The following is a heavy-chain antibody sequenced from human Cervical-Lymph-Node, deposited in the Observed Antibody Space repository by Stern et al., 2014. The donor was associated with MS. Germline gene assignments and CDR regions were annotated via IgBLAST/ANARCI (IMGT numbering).Heavy chain of an antibody. J-gene: IGHJ1*01. Sequence: VQLVASGAEVKKPGASVKVSCKASGDTFASYPIHWLRQAPGQGHVWMVIVNPTDGRTTYAQTFQGRVTMTRDTSTRTVYMELSSLKAEDTAMYFCANPLPYANWGQGTRVTVSS. CDR2: VNPTDGRT. V-gene: IGHV1-46*03. CDR3: ANPLPYAN. D-gene: IGHD4-17*01. CDR1: GDTFASYP.